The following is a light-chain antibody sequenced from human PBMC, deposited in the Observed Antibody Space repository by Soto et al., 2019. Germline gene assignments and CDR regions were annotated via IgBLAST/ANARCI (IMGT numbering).Light chain of an antibody. Sequence: DIQMTQSPSTLSASAGDRVTITCRASQSISSWLAWYQQKPGKAPKLLIYDASSLESGVPSRFSGSGSGTEFTLTISSLQPDDFATYYCQQYNSLWTFGQGTKVEIK. CDR1: QSISSW. CDR3: QQYNSLWT. V-gene: IGKV1-5*01. J-gene: IGKJ1*01. CDR2: DAS.